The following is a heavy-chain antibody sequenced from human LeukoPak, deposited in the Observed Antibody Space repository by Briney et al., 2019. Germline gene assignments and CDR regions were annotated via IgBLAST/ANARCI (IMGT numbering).Heavy chain of an antibody. J-gene: IGHJ4*02. V-gene: IGHV4-4*02. CDR3: ARGDASGYPDY. CDR2: IYQSGRT. Sequence: SETLSLTCAVSGDSINSSNWWSWVRQSPGKGLEWIGEIYQSGRTNYKPSLKSRITISADKSKNQLSLKLLSVTAADAAVYYCARGDASGYPDYWGQGTLVTVSS. D-gene: IGHD3-22*01. CDR1: GDSINSSNW.